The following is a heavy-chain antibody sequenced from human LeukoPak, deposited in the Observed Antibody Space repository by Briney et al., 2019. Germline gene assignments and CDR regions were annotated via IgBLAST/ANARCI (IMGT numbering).Heavy chain of an antibody. CDR2: ISYDVGSNT. J-gene: IGHJ4*02. CDR1: GFTFSKYP. D-gene: IGHD3-10*01. Sequence: GGSLRLSCAASGFTFSKYPMHWVRQAPGKGLEWVAVISYDVGSNTYYADSVKGRFTISRDTSKNALYLQMNSLRAEDTAVYYCAISGLGFGEFRGLDYWGQGTLVTVSS. CDR3: AISGLGFGEFRGLDY. V-gene: IGHV3-30*14.